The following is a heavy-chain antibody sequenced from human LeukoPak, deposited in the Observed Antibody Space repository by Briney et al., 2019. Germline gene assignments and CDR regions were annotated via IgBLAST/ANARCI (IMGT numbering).Heavy chain of an antibody. Sequence: SGGSLRLSCAVSGFTFSSYAMHWVRQAPGKGLEWVAVISCDGRNTYHADSVKGRFTISRDNSKNTLYLEMNSLTAEDTAVYFCAKDRRGYSFGDLDHWGQGTLVTVSA. CDR2: ISCDGRNT. D-gene: IGHD5-18*01. CDR1: GFTFSSYA. CDR3: AKDRRGYSFGDLDH. V-gene: IGHV3-30*18. J-gene: IGHJ4*02.